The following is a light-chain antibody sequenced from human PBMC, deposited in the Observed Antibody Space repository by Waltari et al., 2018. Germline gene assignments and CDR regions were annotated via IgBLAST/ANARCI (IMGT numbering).Light chain of an antibody. Sequence: QMTQSPSSLSVSVGDRVTITCRASRTIGRYLNWYQQKPGKAPKLLISLTSNWQSGVPSRFTGSGSGTDFTLTISSLQPEDFAHYYCQQSYSFPITFGPGTKVEIK. CDR2: LTS. V-gene: IGKV1-39*01. CDR1: RTIGRY. CDR3: QQSYSFPIT. J-gene: IGKJ3*01.